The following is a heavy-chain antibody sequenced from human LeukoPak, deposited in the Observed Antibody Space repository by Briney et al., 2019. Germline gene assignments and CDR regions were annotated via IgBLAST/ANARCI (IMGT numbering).Heavy chain of an antibody. V-gene: IGHV3-30*04. CDR1: GFTFSSHA. Sequence: GGSLRLSCAASGFTFSSHAMHWVRQAPGKGLEWVAVISYDGSNKYYADSVKGRFTISRDNSKNTLYLQMNSLRAEDTAVYYCVRVGSSSLRDWFDPWGQGTLVTVSS. D-gene: IGHD2-2*01. CDR2: ISYDGSNK. CDR3: VRVGSSSLRDWFDP. J-gene: IGHJ5*02.